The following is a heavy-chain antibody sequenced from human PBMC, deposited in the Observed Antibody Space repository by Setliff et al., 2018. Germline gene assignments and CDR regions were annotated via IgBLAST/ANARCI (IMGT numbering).Heavy chain of an antibody. J-gene: IGHJ6*03. V-gene: IGHV1-69*05. CDR3: AREGVDTRSSTDYRYYMDV. CDR2: IIPIFGTT. D-gene: IGHD5-18*01. Sequence: GASVKVSCKASGGTFSNYGVSWVRQAPGQGLEWMGGIIPIFGTTDYAQKFQGRVTIITDESTSTAYMELSSLRSEDTAVYFCAREGVDTRSSTDYRYYMDVWGKGTTVTVS. CDR1: GGTFSNYG.